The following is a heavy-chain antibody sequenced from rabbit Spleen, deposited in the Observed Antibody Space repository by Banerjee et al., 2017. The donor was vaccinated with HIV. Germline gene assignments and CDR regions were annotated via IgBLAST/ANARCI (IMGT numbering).Heavy chain of an antibody. CDR1: GFTISGYW. D-gene: IGHD6-1*01. J-gene: IGHJ4*01. V-gene: IGHV1S45*01. CDR3: ARDLLYGGYIDYGYGTNL. CDR2: IDTGTVIT. Sequence: QEQLEESGGRLVQPGGSLTLSCKAFGFTISGYWMNWVRQAPGKGLEWIGCIDTGTVITYYASWVKGRFTISRTSSTTVTLQMTSLTVADTATYFCARDLLYGGYIDYGYGTNLWGQGTLVTVS.